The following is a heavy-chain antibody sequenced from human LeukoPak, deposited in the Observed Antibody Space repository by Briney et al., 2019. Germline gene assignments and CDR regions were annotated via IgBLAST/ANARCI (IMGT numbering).Heavy chain of an antibody. CDR2: IWYLGSSK. CDR1: GFTFSSYG. V-gene: IGHV3-33*01. Sequence: PGSSLRLSCAASGFTFSSYGMHCVRQAPAKGLEGGEVIWYLGSSKYYADSVKDRFTISRDNYKNTLYMQMNSLRAEDTAVYYCARDGGYYYGSGSYYYGGGLDYWGEGTLVTVSS. D-gene: IGHD3-10*01. CDR3: ARDGGYYYGSGSYYYGGGLDY. J-gene: IGHJ4*02.